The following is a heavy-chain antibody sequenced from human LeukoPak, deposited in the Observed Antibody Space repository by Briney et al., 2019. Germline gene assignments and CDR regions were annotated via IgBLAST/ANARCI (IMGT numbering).Heavy chain of an antibody. CDR1: GGSISTYF. V-gene: IGHV4-59*08. CDR3: ARRGFSSGFYYFDY. J-gene: IGHJ4*02. D-gene: IGHD6-19*01. Sequence: SETLSLTCTVSGGSISTYFWSWIRQPPGKGLELIGFIYYSGSTNYNPPLESRVTISVDTSKNQFSLKLTSVTAADTAVYYCARRGFSSGFYYFDYWGQGTLVTVSS. CDR2: IYYSGST.